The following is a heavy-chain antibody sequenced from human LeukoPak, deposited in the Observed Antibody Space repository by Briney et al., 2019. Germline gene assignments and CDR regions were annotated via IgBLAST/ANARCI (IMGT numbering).Heavy chain of an antibody. V-gene: IGHV4-61*02. D-gene: IGHD3-16*01. CDR1: GGSIISDTYY. CDR3: ASLFTFGGVTDY. Sequence: PSETLSLTCTVSGGSIISDTYYWSWIRQPAGKGLEWIGRIYNSGSTNYNPSLKSRVTISLDASKNQFSLSLSSVTAADTAVYYCASLFTFGGVTDYWGQGILVTVSS. CDR2: IYNSGST. J-gene: IGHJ4*02.